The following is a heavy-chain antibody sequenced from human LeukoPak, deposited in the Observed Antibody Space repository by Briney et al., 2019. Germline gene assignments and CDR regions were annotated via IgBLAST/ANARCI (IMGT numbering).Heavy chain of an antibody. CDR1: GGSFNDNY. Sequence: SETLSLTCAVSGGSFNDNYWTWIRQPPGKGLGWIGEINHNGNSNYNPSLKSRATISIDTSKNQFSLELRSVTAADTAVYFCARSLRLYYYYYYLDVWGKGTTVSVSS. CDR2: INHNGNS. J-gene: IGHJ6*03. CDR3: ARSLRLYYYYYYLDV. V-gene: IGHV4-34*01. D-gene: IGHD3-16*01.